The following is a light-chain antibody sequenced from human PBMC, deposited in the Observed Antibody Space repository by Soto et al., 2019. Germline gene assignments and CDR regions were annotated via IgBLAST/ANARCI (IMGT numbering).Light chain of an antibody. CDR3: QQYDNLPWT. J-gene: IGKJ1*01. CDR2: DAS. Sequence: DIQMTQSPSSLSASVGDRVTITCQASQDIRKYLNWYQQKPGKAPKLLIYDASNLETGVPSRFSGSGSGTDFTFTISGLQSEDIATYYCQQYDNLPWTFGQGTKVEIK. V-gene: IGKV1-33*01. CDR1: QDIRKY.